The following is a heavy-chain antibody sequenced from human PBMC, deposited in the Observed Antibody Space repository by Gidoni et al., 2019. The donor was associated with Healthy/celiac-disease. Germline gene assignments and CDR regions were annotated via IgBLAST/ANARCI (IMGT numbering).Heavy chain of an antibody. Sequence: QVQLVQSGAEVKKPGASVKVSCKASGYTFTGYYMHWVRQAPGQGLEWMGWINPNSGGTNYAQKFQGWVTMTRDTSISTAYMELSRLRSDDTAVYYCAREDSYGSGSYYMGPTGYWGQGTLVTVSS. J-gene: IGHJ4*02. D-gene: IGHD3-10*01. V-gene: IGHV1-2*04. CDR2: INPNSGGT. CDR3: AREDSYGSGSYYMGPTGY. CDR1: GYTFTGYY.